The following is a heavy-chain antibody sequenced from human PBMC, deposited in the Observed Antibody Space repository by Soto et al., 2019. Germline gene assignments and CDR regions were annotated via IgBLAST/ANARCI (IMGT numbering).Heavy chain of an antibody. Sequence: SETLSLTCTVSGGSISSYYWSWIRQPPGKGLEWIGQIYYSGSTKYNPSLKSRVTISVDTSKNQFSLNLTSVTAADTAVYYCAREHISGWYLRYFDYWGQGARVTVSS. CDR3: AREHISGWYLRYFDY. D-gene: IGHD6-19*01. CDR2: IYYSGST. J-gene: IGHJ4*02. CDR1: GGSISSYY. V-gene: IGHV4-59*01.